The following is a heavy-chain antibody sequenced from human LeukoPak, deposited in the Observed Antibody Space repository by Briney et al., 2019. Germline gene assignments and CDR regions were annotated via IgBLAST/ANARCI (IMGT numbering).Heavy chain of an antibody. J-gene: IGHJ5*02. V-gene: IGHV4-34*01. CDR2: INHSGST. D-gene: IGHD2-8*01. CDR3: ARGGGYCTNNVCPPWFDP. Sequence: PSETLSLTCSVYGGSFSGFYWNWIRQPPGKGLEWIGEINHSGSTHYSPSLKSRLSISVDPSKNQFSLKLSSVTAADTAVYHCARGGGYCTNNVCPPWFDPWGQGALVTVSS. CDR1: GGSFSGFY.